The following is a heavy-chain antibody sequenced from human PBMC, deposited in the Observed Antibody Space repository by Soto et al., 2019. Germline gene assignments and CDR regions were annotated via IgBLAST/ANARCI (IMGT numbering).Heavy chain of an antibody. J-gene: IGHJ6*02. CDR2: IYYSGST. Sequence: TSETLSLTCTVSGGSISSSSYYWGWIRQPPGKGLEWIGSIYYSGSTYYNPSLKSRVTISVDTSKNQFSLKLSSVTAADTAVYYCARRGDYGDYYGMDVWGQGTTVT. D-gene: IGHD4-17*01. CDR3: ARRGDYGDYYGMDV. CDR1: GGSISSSSYY. V-gene: IGHV4-39*01.